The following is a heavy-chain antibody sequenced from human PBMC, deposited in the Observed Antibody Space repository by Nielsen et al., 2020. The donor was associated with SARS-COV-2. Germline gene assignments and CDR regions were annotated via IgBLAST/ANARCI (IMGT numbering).Heavy chain of an antibody. CDR2: IYYSGIT. CDR1: GDSMRSSDYY. J-gene: IGHJ4*02. Sequence: SETLSLTCTVSGDSMRSSDYYWALIRQPPGKGLEWIGSIYYSGITYYNSSLKRRVSMSVDTPNNQFSLRLSSVTAADTAVYYCAGLNRRILEPLALASLRFDSWGPGRLVTVSS. D-gene: IGHD3-3*02. V-gene: IGHV4-39*01. CDR3: AGLNRRILEPLALASLRFDS.